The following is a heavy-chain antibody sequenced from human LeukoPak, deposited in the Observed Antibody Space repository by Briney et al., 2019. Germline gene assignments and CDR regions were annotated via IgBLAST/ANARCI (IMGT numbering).Heavy chain of an antibody. CDR3: ARTGLRFGPIDY. J-gene: IGHJ4*02. CDR2: ISYDGSNK. CDR1: GFIFSSCA. D-gene: IGHD5-12*01. V-gene: IGHV3-30-3*01. Sequence: GRSLRLSCAASGFIFSSCAMHWVRQAPGKGLEWVAVISYDGSNKYYADSVKGRFTISRDNSKNTLYLQMNSLRAEDTAVYYCARTGLRFGPIDYWGQGTLVTVSS.